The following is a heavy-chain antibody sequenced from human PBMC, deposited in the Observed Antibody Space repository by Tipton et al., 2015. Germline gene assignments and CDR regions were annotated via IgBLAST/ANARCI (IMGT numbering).Heavy chain of an antibody. CDR1: GFSFSNYW. CDR3: ARDILNDFCSGWPEEY. V-gene: IGHV3-7*03. D-gene: IGHD3-3*01. J-gene: IGHJ4*02. CDR2: IKQDGSEK. Sequence: GSLRLSCEASGFSFSNYWMTWVRQAPGKGLEWVANIKQDGSEKYYVDSVKGRFTISRDNAKNSLYLQMNSLRAEDTAVYYCARDILNDFCSGWPEEYWGQGTLVTVSS.